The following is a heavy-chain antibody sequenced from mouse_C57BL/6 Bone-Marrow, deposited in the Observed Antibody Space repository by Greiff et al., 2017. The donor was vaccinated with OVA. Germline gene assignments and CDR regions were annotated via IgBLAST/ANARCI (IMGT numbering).Heavy chain of an antibody. CDR2: ISDGGSYT. CDR3: ARGPCAY. CDR1: GFTFSSYA. V-gene: IGHV5-4*01. J-gene: IGHJ3*01. Sequence: EVQLVESGGGLVKPGGSLKLSCAASGFTFSSYAMSWVRQTPEKRLEWVATISDGGSYTYYPDSVKGRFTISRDNAKNNLYLQMSHLKSEDTAMYYCARGPCAYWGQGTLVTVFA.